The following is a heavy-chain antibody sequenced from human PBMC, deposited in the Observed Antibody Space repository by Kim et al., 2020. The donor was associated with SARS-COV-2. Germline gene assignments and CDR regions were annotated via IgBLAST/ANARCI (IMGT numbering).Heavy chain of an antibody. D-gene: IGHD2-2*02. CDR2: IIPIFGTA. Sequence: SVKVSCKASGGTFSSYAISWVRQAPGQGLEWMGGIIPIFGTANYAQKFQGRVTITADESTSTAYMELSSLRSEDTAVYYCARDLEVPAAILELDYYYYGMDVWGQGTTVTVSS. V-gene: IGHV1-69*13. CDR1: GGTFSSYA. J-gene: IGHJ6*02. CDR3: ARDLEVPAAILELDYYYYGMDV.